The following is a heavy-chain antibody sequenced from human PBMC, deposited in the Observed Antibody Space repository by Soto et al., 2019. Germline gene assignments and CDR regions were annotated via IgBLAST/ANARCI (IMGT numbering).Heavy chain of an antibody. Sequence: SVKVSCKASGGTFSSYAISWVRQAPGQGLEWMGGIIPIFGTANYAQKFQGRVTITADESTSTAYMELSSLRSEDTAVYYCAVESPMVRGVISYWGQGTLVTVSS. CDR3: AVESPMVRGVISY. D-gene: IGHD3-10*01. V-gene: IGHV1-69*13. CDR1: GGTFSSYA. CDR2: IIPIFGTA. J-gene: IGHJ4*02.